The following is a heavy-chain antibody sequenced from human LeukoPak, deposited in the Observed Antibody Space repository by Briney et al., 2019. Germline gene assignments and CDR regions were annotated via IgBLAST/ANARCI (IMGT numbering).Heavy chain of an antibody. CDR1: GGSISSYY. CDR3: ARDKGGSYYDAFDI. Sequence: SETLSLTCTVSGGSISSYYWSWIRQPPGKGLEWIGYINYSGSTNYNPSLKSRVTISVDTSKNQFSLKLSSVTAADTAVYYCARDKGGSYYDAFDIWGQGTMVTVSS. V-gene: IGHV4-59*01. D-gene: IGHD1-26*01. CDR2: INYSGST. J-gene: IGHJ3*02.